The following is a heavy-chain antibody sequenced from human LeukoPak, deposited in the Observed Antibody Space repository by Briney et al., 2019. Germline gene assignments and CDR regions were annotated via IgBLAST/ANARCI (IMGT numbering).Heavy chain of an antibody. CDR2: ISYDGSNE. V-gene: IGHV3-30*04. D-gene: IGHD2-21*01. J-gene: IGHJ4*02. CDR3: ARVSVLWWSGDY. Sequence: GGSLRLSCAASGFTFSSYVMHWVRQAPGKGLEWVAIISYDGSNEYYADSVKGRFTISRDNAKNSLYLQMNSLRAEDTAVYYCARVSVLWWSGDYWGQGTLVTVSS. CDR1: GFTFSSYV.